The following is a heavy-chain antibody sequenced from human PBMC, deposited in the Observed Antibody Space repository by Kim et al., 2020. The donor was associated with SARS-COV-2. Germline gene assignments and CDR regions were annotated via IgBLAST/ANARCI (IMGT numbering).Heavy chain of an antibody. V-gene: IGHV3-11*01. J-gene: IGHJ5*02. Sequence: GGSLRLSCAASGFTFSDYYMSWIRQAPGKGLEWVSYISSSGSTIYYADSVKGRFTISRDNAKNSLYLQMNSLRAEDTAVYYCARDEGIWFGELDWFDPWGQGTLVTVSS. D-gene: IGHD3-10*01. CDR2: ISSSGSTI. CDR1: GFTFSDYY. CDR3: ARDEGIWFGELDWFDP.